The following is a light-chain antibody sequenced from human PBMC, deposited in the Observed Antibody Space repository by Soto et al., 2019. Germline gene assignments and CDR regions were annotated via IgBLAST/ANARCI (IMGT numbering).Light chain of an antibody. J-gene: IGKJ5*01. CDR3: QHYDNFPIT. CDR2: DAS. Sequence: DIQMTHSPSSLSASVGDRVTITCQASQDITNYLNWYQQKPGKAPKPLIYDASNLETGVPSRFSGSGSGTDFTFTISNLQPEDIATYYCQHYDNFPITFGQGTRLEIK. V-gene: IGKV1-33*01. CDR1: QDITNY.